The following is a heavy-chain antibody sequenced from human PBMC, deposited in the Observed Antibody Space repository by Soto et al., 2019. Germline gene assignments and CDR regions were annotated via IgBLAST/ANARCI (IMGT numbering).Heavy chain of an antibody. CDR3: AREFNYCSSTSCHQDNWFDP. J-gene: IGHJ5*02. CDR2: INPNSGGT. CDR1: GYTFTGYC. D-gene: IGHD2-2*01. Sequence: ASVKVSCKASGYTFTGYCMHWVRQAPGQGLEWMGWINPNSGGTNYAQKFQGWVTMTRDTSISTAYMELSRLRSDDTAAYYCAREFNYCSSTSCHQDNWFDPWGQGTLVTVSS. V-gene: IGHV1-2*04.